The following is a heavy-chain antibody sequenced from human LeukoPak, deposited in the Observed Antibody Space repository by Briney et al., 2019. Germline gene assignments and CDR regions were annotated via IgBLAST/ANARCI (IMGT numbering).Heavy chain of an antibody. CDR3: ARHIAAAGNWFDP. J-gene: IGHJ5*02. CDR2: IYYSGST. CDR1: GFTFSSYV. V-gene: IGHV4-39*01. D-gene: IGHD6-13*01. Sequence: GSLRLSCAASGFTFSSYVMSWIRQPPGKGLEWIGSIYYSGSTYYNPSLKSRVTISVDTSKNQFSLKLSSVTAADTAVYYCARHIAAAGNWFDPWGQGTLVTVSS.